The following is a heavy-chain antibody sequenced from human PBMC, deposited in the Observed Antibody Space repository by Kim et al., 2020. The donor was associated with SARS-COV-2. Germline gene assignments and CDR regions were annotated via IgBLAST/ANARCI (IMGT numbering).Heavy chain of an antibody. CDR1: GFTFSSYA. D-gene: IGHD3-3*01. J-gene: IGHJ6*02. V-gene: IGHV3-64*02. CDR2: ISSNGGST. CDR3: ARGESEWLSVYGMDV. Sequence: GGSLRLSCAASGFTFSSYAMHWVRQAPGKGLEYVSAISSNGGSTYYADSVKGRFTISRDNSKNTLYLQMGSLRAEDMAVYYCARGESEWLSVYGMDVWGQGTTVTVSS.